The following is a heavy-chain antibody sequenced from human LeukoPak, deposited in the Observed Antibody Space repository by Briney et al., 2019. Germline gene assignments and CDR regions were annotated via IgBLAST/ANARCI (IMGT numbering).Heavy chain of an antibody. CDR3: AKAVASGRSFDY. CDR1: GFTFGTYA. J-gene: IGHJ4*02. Sequence: PGGSLRLSCAASGFTFGTYAMSWVRQAPGKGLEWVSTISGSGAYTYYADSVKGRFPISRDNSKSTLSLRMNSLRAEDTAIYYCAKAVASGRSFDYWGQGTLVTVSS. D-gene: IGHD6-19*01. CDR2: ISGSGAYT. V-gene: IGHV3-23*01.